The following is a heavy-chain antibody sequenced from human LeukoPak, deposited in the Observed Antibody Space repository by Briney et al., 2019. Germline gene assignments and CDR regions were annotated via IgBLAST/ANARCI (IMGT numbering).Heavy chain of an antibody. CDR3: ARDLGDIVVVPSAFTLP. J-gene: IGHJ5*02. CDR2: ISAYNGNT. CDR1: GYTFTSYG. Sequence: ASVKVSCKAYGYTFTSYGISWVRQAPGQGLEWMGWISAYNGNTNYAQRLQGRVTMTTDTSTSTAYMELRSLRSDDSAVYYCARDLGDIVVVPSAFTLPWGQGTLVTVSS. D-gene: IGHD2-2*01. V-gene: IGHV1-18*01.